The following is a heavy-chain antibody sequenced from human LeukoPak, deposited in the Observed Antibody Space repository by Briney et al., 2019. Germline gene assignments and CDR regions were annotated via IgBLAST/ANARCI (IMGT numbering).Heavy chain of an antibody. Sequence: SETLSLTCTVSGGSISSSSYYWGWIRQPPGKGLEWIGSIYYSGSTYYNPSLKSRVTISVDTSKNQFSLKLSSVTAADTAVYYCARHRFLGQQLVHPYFDCWGQGTLVTVSS. D-gene: IGHD6-13*01. V-gene: IGHV4-39*01. CDR3: ARHRFLGQQLVHPYFDC. CDR1: GGSISSSSYY. J-gene: IGHJ4*02. CDR2: IYYSGST.